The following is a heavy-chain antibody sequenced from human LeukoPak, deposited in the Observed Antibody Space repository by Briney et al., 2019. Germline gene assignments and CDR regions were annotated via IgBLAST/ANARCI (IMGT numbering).Heavy chain of an antibody. CDR1: GYTLTELS. J-gene: IGHJ4*02. CDR2: FDPEDGET. CDR3: ATGPYYYASSGYFLFDY. D-gene: IGHD3-22*01. Sequence: ASVKVSCKVSGYTLTELSMHWVRQAPGKGLEWMGGFDPEDGETIYAQKFQGRVTMTEDTSTDTAYMELSSLRSEDTAVYYCATGPYYYASSGYFLFDYWGQGTLVTVSS. V-gene: IGHV1-24*01.